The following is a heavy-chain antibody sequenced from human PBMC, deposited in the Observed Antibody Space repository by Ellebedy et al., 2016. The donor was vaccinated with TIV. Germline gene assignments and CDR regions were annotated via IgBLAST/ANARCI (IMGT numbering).Heavy chain of an antibody. J-gene: IGHJ5*02. CDR3: TRSHCSTVYCGPA. D-gene: IGHD2-2*01. V-gene: IGHV3-15*01. CDR1: GFTFSNAW. CDR2: IKSNTDGGTT. Sequence: GGSLRLSCAASGFTFSNAWMNWVRQTPGRGLEWIGRIKSNTDGGTTAYAAPVKDRITISRDDSKNTVYLQMNSLKTEDTAVYYCTRSHCSTVYCGPAWGQGTLVTVSS.